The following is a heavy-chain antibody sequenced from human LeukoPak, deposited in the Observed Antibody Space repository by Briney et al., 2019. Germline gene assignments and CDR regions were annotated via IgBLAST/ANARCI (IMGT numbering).Heavy chain of an antibody. V-gene: IGHV1-2*02. CDR1: GYTFTGYY. D-gene: IGHD2-2*01. Sequence: ASVKVSCKASGYTFTGYYMHWVRQAPGQGLEWMGWINPNSGGTNYAQKFQGRVTMTRDTSISTAYMELSRLRSDDTAVYYCARFAVPAAIPFYYYYYMDVWGQGTLVTVSS. CDR2: INPNSGGT. CDR3: ARFAVPAAIPFYYYYYMDV. J-gene: IGHJ6*03.